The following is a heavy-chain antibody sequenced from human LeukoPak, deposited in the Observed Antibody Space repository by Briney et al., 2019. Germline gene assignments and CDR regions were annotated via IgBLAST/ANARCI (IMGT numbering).Heavy chain of an antibody. V-gene: IGHV3-23*01. Sequence: GGSLRLSCAPSGFTFSSYAMSWVRQASGKGLEWVSAISGSGGSTYYADSVKGRFTISRDNSKNTLYLQMNSLRAEDTAVYYCAKVMTMVVTDASDIWGQGTMVTVSP. CDR2: ISGSGGST. CDR1: GFTFSSYA. D-gene: IGHD4-23*01. J-gene: IGHJ3*02. CDR3: AKVMTMVVTDASDI.